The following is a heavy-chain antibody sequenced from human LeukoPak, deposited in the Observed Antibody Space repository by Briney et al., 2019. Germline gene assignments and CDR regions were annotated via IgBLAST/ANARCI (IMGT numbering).Heavy chain of an antibody. CDR2: FDPEDGET. D-gene: IGHD3-10*01. J-gene: IGHJ3*02. Sequence: ASVKVSCKVSGYTLTELSMHWVRQAPGKGLEWMGGFDPEDGETIYAQKFQGRVTMTEDTSTDTAYMELSSLRSEDTAVYYCATAFFITMVRGGAFDSWGQGTMVTVSS. V-gene: IGHV1-24*01. CDR3: ATAFFITMVRGGAFDS. CDR1: GYTLTELS.